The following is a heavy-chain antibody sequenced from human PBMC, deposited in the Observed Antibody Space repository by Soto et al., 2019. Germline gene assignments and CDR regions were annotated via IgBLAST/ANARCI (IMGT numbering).Heavy chain of an antibody. Sequence: QVQLVQSGAEVKKPGSSVKVSCKASGGTFSSYTISWVRQAPGQGLEWMGRIIPTLGIANYAQKFQGRVTITTDKSTSTAYKELGSLRSEDTAVYYCARDHPSLWFWDLPSAFDIWGQGIMVTVSS. V-gene: IGHV1-69*08. J-gene: IGHJ3*02. CDR3: ARDHPSLWFWDLPSAFDI. CDR2: IIPTLGIA. D-gene: IGHD3-10*01. CDR1: GGTFSSYT.